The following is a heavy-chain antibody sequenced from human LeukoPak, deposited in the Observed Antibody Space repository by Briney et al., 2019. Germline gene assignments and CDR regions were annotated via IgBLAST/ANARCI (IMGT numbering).Heavy chain of an antibody. CDR3: AKDRGYEYARRGDYFDY. CDR2: ISGSGGST. Sequence: GGSLRLSCAASGFTFSSYAMSWVRRAPGRGLEWVSDISGSGGSTYYADSVKGRFTISRDNSKNTLYLQMNSLRAEDTAVYYCAKDRGYEYARRGDYFDYWGQGTLVTVSS. CDR1: GFTFSSYA. J-gene: IGHJ4*02. V-gene: IGHV3-23*01. D-gene: IGHD3-10*01.